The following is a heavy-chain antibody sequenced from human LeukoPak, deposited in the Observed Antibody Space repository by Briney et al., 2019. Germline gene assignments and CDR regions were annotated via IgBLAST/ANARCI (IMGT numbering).Heavy chain of an antibody. V-gene: IGHV3-64*01. CDR3: ARMAASYYYYYYYMDV. J-gene: IGHJ6*03. D-gene: IGHD2-15*01. CDR2: ISSNGGST. CDR1: GFTFSGYN. Sequence: GGSLRLSCAASGFTFSGYNLNWVRQAPGKGLEYVSAISSNGGSTYYANSVKGRFAISRDNSKNTLYLQMGSLRAEDMAVYYCARMAASYYYYYYYMDVWGKETTVTVSS.